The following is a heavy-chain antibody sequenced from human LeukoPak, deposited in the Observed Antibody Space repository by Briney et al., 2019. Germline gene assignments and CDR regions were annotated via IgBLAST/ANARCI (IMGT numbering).Heavy chain of an antibody. CDR2: IYYSGST. CDR1: GGSISSYY. D-gene: IGHD3-22*01. Sequence: PSETLSLTCTVSGGSISSYYWSWIRQPPGKGLEWIGYIYYSGSTYYNPSLKSRVTISLDTSKNQFSLKLRSVTAADAAVYYCARGIFYDSSGYFPPPYYFDYWGQGTLVTVSS. CDR3: ARGIFYDSSGYFPPPYYFDY. J-gene: IGHJ4*02. V-gene: IGHV4-59*12.